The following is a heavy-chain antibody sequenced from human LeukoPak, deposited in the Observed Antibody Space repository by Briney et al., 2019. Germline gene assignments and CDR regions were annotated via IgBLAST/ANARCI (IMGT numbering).Heavy chain of an antibody. CDR2: ISGSGGST. D-gene: IGHD2-8*01. V-gene: IGHV3-23*01. CDR3: AKMKMVYAFFDY. J-gene: IGHJ4*02. CDR1: GFTFSSYG. Sequence: PGRSLRLSCAASGFTFSSYGMHWVRQAPGKGLEWVSAISGSGGSTYYADSVKGRFTISRDNSKNTLYLQMNSLRAEDTAVYYCAKMKMVYAFFDYWGQGTLVTVSS.